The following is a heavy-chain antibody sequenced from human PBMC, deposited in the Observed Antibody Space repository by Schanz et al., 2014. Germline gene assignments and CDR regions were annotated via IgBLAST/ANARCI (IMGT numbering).Heavy chain of an antibody. D-gene: IGHD5-12*01. CDR2: ISGSGGST. Sequence: EVQLLESGGGLVQPGGSLRLSCAASGFTFSSYAMSWVRQAPGKGLEWVSGISGSGGSTYYADSVKGRFTISRDNSKNTLYLQMNSLRTEDTAVYYCASPSGYSDYGTYFDFWGQGTLVTDSS. V-gene: IGHV3-23*01. CDR3: ASPSGYSDYGTYFDF. J-gene: IGHJ4*02. CDR1: GFTFSSYA.